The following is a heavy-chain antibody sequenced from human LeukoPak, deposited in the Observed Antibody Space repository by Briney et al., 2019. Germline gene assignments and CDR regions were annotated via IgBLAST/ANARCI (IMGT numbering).Heavy chain of an antibody. CDR3: ARGSRTAPSWFDP. D-gene: IGHD2-2*01. V-gene: IGHV3-13*01. J-gene: IGHJ5*02. Sequence: PGGSLRLSCAASGFTFSIYDMHWVRQVTGKGLEWVSGIDTAGGTYYPDSVKGRFTISRDNAKNSLYLQMNSLRAEDTAVYYCARGSRTAPSWFDPWGQGTLVTVSS. CDR2: IDTAGGT. CDR1: GFTFSIYD.